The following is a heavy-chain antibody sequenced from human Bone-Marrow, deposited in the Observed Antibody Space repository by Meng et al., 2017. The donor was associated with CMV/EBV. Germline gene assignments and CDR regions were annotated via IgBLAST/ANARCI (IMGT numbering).Heavy chain of an antibody. CDR2: IRYDGSNK. V-gene: IGHV3-30*02. D-gene: IGHD2-15*01. Sequence: GESLKISCAASGFTFSSYAMHWVRQAPGKGLEWVAFIRYDGSNKYYPDSVKGRFTISRDNSKSTLYLQMDGLRAEDTAVYFCAKGVTAGGTYFFDYWGQGTLVTVSS. CDR1: GFTFSSYA. J-gene: IGHJ4*02. CDR3: AKGVTAGGTYFFDY.